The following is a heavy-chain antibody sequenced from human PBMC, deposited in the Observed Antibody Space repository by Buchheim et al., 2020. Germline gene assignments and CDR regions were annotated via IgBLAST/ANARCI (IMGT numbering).Heavy chain of an antibody. CDR2: INHSGSA. Sequence: QVQLQQWGAGLLKPSETLFLTCAVYGGSFSGYYWSWIRQPPGKGLEWIGEINHSGSANYNPSLKSRVTMSVDTSTTQFSLKLNSVTAADTAVYYCARGGDIVVVVAADNWFDPWGQGTL. D-gene: IGHD2-15*01. J-gene: IGHJ5*02. CDR3: ARGGDIVVVVAADNWFDP. CDR1: GGSFSGYY. V-gene: IGHV4-34*01.